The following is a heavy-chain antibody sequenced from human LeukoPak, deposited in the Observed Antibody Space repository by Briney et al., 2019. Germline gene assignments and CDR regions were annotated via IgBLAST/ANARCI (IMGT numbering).Heavy chain of an antibody. CDR2: IWYDGSNK. CDR1: GFTFSSYG. CDR3: ARENWATFDY. J-gene: IGHJ4*02. Sequence: GGSLRLSCAASGFTFSSYGMHWVRQAPGKGLEWVAVIWYDGSNKYYADSVKGRFTISRDNAKESLFLQMNSLRADDTAVYYCARENWATFDYWGQGALVTVSS. D-gene: IGHD7-27*01. V-gene: IGHV3-33*01.